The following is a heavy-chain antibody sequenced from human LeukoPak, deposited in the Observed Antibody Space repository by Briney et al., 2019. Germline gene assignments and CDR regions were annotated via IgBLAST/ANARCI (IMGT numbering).Heavy chain of an antibody. V-gene: IGHV4-39*07. D-gene: IGHD6-6*01. J-gene: IGHJ4*02. CDR3: ARVHSSSGGY. CDR2: IYYSGST. Sequence: KPSETLSLTCTVSGGSISSSSYYWGWIRQPPGKGLEWIGSIYYSGSTYYNPSLKSRVTISVDTSKNQFSLKLSSVTAADTAVYYCARVHSSSGGYWGQGTLVTVSS. CDR1: GGSISSSSYY.